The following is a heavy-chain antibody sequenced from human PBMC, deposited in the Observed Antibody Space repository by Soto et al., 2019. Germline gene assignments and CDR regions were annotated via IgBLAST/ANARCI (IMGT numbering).Heavy chain of an antibody. V-gene: IGHV4-30-2*01. Sequence: QLQLQESGSGLVKPSQTLSLTCAVSGGSISSGGYSWSWIRQPPGKGLEWIGYIYHSGSTYYNPSLKSRVTISVDRSKNQFSLKLSSVTTADTAVYYCARAITGTTMGFGIPDLIDYWGQGTLVTVSS. CDR2: IYHSGST. D-gene: IGHD1-20*01. CDR1: GGSISSGGYS. CDR3: ARAITGTTMGFGIPDLIDY. J-gene: IGHJ4*02.